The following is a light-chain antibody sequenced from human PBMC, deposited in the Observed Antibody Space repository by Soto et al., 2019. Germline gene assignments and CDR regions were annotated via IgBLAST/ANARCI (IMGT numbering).Light chain of an antibody. V-gene: IGLV3-21*02. CDR1: KIGRKS. Sequence: SYELTQPPSVSVAPGQTARITCGGNKIGRKSVHWYQQKPGQAPVLVVHDDSDRPSGIPERFSGSNSGNTATLTISRVEAGDEADYYCQVWDSSSDQLYVFGTGTKGTVL. J-gene: IGLJ1*01. CDR3: QVWDSSSDQLYV. CDR2: DDS.